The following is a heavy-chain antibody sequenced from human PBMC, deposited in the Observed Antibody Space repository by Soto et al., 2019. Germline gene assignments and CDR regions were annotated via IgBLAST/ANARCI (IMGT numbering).Heavy chain of an antibody. Sequence: SVKVSCKASGVTFSSYAISWVRQAPGQGLEWMGGIIPIFGTANYAQKFQGRVTITADKSTSTAYMELSSLRSEDTAVYYCAIDYSNYYYYGMDVWGQGTTVTVS. V-gene: IGHV1-69*06. CDR1: GVTFSSYA. CDR2: IIPIFGTA. D-gene: IGHD4-4*01. CDR3: AIDYSNYYYYGMDV. J-gene: IGHJ6*02.